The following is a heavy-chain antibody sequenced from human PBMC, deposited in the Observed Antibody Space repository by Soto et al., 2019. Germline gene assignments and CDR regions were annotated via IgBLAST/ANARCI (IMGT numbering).Heavy chain of an antibody. D-gene: IGHD6-19*01. Sequence: QVQLVQSGAEVKKPGASVKVSCKASGYTFTGYYMHWVRQAPGQGLEWMGWINPNSGGTNYAQKFQGWGAMTRDTSISTAYMELSRLRSDDTAVYYCARDNGAVAGLNWFDPWGQGTLVTVSS. CDR3: ARDNGAVAGLNWFDP. J-gene: IGHJ5*02. CDR2: INPNSGGT. CDR1: GYTFTGYY. V-gene: IGHV1-2*04.